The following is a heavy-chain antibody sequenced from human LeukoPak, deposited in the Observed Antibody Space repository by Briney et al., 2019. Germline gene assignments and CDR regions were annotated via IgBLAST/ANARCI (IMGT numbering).Heavy chain of an antibody. D-gene: IGHD6-6*01. CDR2: MSYDGSNK. Sequence: GGSLRLSCAASGFTFSSYAMHWVRQAPGKGLEWVAVMSYDGSNKYYADSVKGRFTISRDNSKNTLYLQMNSLRAEDTAVYYCARVRSIAARLGPAAYWGQGTLVTVSS. V-gene: IGHV3-30*01. CDR1: GFTFSSYA. CDR3: ARVRSIAARLGPAAY. J-gene: IGHJ4*02.